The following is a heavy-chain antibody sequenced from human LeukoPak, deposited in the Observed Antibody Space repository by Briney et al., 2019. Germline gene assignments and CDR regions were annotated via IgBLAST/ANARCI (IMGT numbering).Heavy chain of an antibody. D-gene: IGHD2-15*01. CDR2: IRYDASDK. CDR3: ARDHIASSGRRYFDY. CDR1: GFTFSNFG. J-gene: IGHJ4*02. V-gene: IGHV3-30*02. Sequence: PGGSLRLSCAASGFTFSNFGIHWVRQAPGEGLEWVAFIRYDASDKYYVDSVKGRFAISRDNSKNTLYLQMNSLRVEDTAVYYCARDHIASSGRRYFDYWGQGTLVTVSS.